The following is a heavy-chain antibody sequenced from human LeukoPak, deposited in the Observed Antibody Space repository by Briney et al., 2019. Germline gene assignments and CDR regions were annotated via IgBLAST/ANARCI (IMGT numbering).Heavy chain of an antibody. D-gene: IGHD1-14*01. J-gene: IGHJ6*03. Sequence: PGGSLRLSCAASGFTFSSYAMSWVRQAPGKGLEWVSAISGSGGSTYYADSVKGRFTISRDNSKNTLYLQMNSLRAEDTAVYYCAKTTRGGSRSYYYYYMDVWGKGTTVTVSS. CDR1: GFTFSSYA. CDR2: ISGSGGST. V-gene: IGHV3-23*01. CDR3: AKTTRGGSRSYYYYYMDV.